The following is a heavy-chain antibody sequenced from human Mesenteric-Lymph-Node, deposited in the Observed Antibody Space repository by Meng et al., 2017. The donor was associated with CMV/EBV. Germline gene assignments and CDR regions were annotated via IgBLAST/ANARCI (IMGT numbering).Heavy chain of an antibody. J-gene: IGHJ5*02. CDR2: VDPEDGET. D-gene: IGHD1/OR15-1a*01. CDR3: AQQPVTLKWFDP. V-gene: IGHV1-69-2*01. Sequence: SCKVSGYTFTDYYIHWVQQAPGKGLEWVGLVDPEDGETIYAEKLQGRVTITADTSTDTAYMELSSLRSEDTAVYYCAQQPVTLKWFDPWGQGTLVTVSS. CDR1: GYTFTDYY.